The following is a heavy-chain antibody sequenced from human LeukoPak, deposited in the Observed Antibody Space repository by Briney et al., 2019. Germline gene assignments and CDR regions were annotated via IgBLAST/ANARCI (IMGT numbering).Heavy chain of an antibody. CDR2: TSSDLNVK. CDR1: GFTFRNYV. J-gene: IGHJ6*02. V-gene: IGHV3-30-3*01. CDR3: ARDHHRSGWSENYYYGMDV. Sequence: GGSLRLSCEASGFTFRNYVIHWVRQAPGKGLEWVAVTSSDLNVKLYADSVKGRFTISRDNSRSTLYLQMNSLRPEDTAIYYCARDHHRSGWSENYYYGMDVWGQGTTVTVSS. D-gene: IGHD6-19*01.